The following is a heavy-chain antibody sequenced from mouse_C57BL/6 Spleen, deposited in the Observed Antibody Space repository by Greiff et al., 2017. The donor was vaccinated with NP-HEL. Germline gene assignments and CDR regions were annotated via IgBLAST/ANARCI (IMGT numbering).Heavy chain of an antibody. J-gene: IGHJ2*01. V-gene: IGHV1-54*01. CDR2: INPGSGGT. CDR3: ARRYGSPFDY. D-gene: IGHD1-1*01. CDR1: GYAFTNYL. Sequence: QVQLKQSGAELVRPGTSVKVSCKASGYAFTNYLIEWVKQRPGQGLEWIGVINPGSGGTNYNEKFKGKATLTADKSSSTAYMQLSSLTSEDSAVYFCARRYGSPFDYWGQGTTLTVSS.